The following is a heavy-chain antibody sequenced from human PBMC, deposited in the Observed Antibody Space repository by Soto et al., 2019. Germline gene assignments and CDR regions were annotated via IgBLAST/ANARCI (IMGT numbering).Heavy chain of an antibody. Sequence: PSETLSLTCTVSGGPVSSGSYYWSWIRQPPGKGLEWIGYIYSSGSTSYNPSLKSRVTISVDTSKNQFSLKLSSVTAADTAVYYCARDGDGYNYWGQGTLVTVSS. CDR2: IYSSGST. J-gene: IGHJ4*02. V-gene: IGHV4-61*01. D-gene: IGHD5-12*01. CDR1: GGPVSSGSYY. CDR3: ARDGDGYNY.